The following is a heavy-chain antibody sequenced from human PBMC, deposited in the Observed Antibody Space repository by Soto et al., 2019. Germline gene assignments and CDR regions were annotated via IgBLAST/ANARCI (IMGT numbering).Heavy chain of an antibody. D-gene: IGHD3-10*01. CDR2: ISGSGVSA. J-gene: IGHJ4*02. Sequence: EVQLLESGGGLAQPGGSLRLSCAASGFIFSSYAMNWVLQAPGKGLEWVSGISGSGVSAYYADSVKGRFSISRDNSKNTLYLQMNSLRAEDTAIYYCVKVRGGFYTYYFDYWGQGTLVTVSS. CDR3: VKVRGGFYTYYFDY. CDR1: GFIFSSYA. V-gene: IGHV3-23*01.